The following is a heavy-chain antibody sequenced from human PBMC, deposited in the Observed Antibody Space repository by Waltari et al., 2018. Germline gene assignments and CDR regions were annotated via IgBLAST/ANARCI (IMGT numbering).Heavy chain of an antibody. J-gene: IGHJ4*02. V-gene: IGHV4-38-2*01. CDR1: GYSISSGYY. Sequence: QVQLQESGPGLVKPSETLSLTCAVSGYSISSGYYWGWLRQPPGKGLEWIGSIYHSGSTYYNPSLKSRVTISVDTSKNQFSLKLSSVTAADTAVYYCARVARDKDATAGGFDYWGQGTLVTVSS. D-gene: IGHD2-15*01. CDR2: IYHSGST. CDR3: ARVARDKDATAGGFDY.